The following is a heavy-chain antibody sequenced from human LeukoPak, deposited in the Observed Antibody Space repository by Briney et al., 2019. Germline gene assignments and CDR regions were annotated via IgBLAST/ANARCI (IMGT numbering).Heavy chain of an antibody. D-gene: IGHD3-22*01. CDR3: ARDGGNYYDSSGYFDY. CDR2: ISSSSSYI. CDR1: GFTFSSYS. Sequence: GSLRLSCAASGFTFSSYSMNWVRQAPGKGLEWVSSISSSSSYIYYADSVKGRFTISRDNAKNSLYLQMNSQRAEDTAVYYCARDGGNYYDSSGYFDYWGQGTLVTVSS. V-gene: IGHV3-21*01. J-gene: IGHJ4*02.